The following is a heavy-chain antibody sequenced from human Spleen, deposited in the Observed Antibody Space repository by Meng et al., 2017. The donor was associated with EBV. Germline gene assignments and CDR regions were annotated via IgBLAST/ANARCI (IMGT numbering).Heavy chain of an antibody. D-gene: IGHD3-16*02. CDR1: GDSINSGGYY. CDR3: AKFALYGYYYFEY. CDR2: IYYSGTT. V-gene: IGHV4-30-4*01. J-gene: IGHJ4*02. Sequence: QVQRQEWGPGLVKPSQTLSLTCAVSGDSINSGGYYWSWIRQPPGKGLEWIGYIYYSGTTYYNPSLKRRVTISVDTSKNQFSLKLSSVTAADTAVYYCAKFALYGYYYFEYWGQGTLVTVSS.